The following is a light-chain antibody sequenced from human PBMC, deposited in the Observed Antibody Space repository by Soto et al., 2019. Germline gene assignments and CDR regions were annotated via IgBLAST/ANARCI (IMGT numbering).Light chain of an antibody. V-gene: IGKV1-5*01. CDR2: GAS. J-gene: IGKJ1*01. CDR1: QSIRYY. Sequence: DIQLTQSPPTLSASVGDRVTITCRASQSIRYYLAWYQQMPGKAPKLLIYGASSLQSGVPSRFSGSESGTEFTLTISSLQPDDFATYFCQHHNSYSQTFGQGTKVEIK. CDR3: QHHNSYSQT.